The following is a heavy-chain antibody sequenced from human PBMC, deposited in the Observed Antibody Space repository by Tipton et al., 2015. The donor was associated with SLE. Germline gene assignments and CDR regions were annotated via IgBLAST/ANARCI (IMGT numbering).Heavy chain of an antibody. CDR3: ASQAGADYIWGSLYAFDI. CDR1: GGSISGGNSY. V-gene: IGHV4-39*07. CDR2: IYYSGST. D-gene: IGHD3-16*01. Sequence: TLSLTCTASGGSISGGNSYWGWIRQPPGKGLEWIGSIYYSGSTYYNPSLKSRVTISVDTSKNQFSLKLSSVTAADTAVYYCASQAGADYIWGSLYAFDIWGQGTMVTVSS. J-gene: IGHJ3*02.